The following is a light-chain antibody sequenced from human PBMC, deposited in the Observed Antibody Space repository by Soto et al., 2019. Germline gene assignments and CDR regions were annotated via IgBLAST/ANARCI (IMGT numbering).Light chain of an antibody. CDR1: SSDVGSYNL. J-gene: IGLJ1*01. CDR3: CSYAGSSTFYV. V-gene: IGLV2-23*01. Sequence: QSALNQPASVSGSPGQSITISCPGNSSDVGSYNLVSWYQQHPGKAPKLMIYEGSKRPSGVSNRFSGSKSGNTASLTISGLQAEDEADYYCCSYAGSSTFYVFGTGTKVTVL. CDR2: EGS.